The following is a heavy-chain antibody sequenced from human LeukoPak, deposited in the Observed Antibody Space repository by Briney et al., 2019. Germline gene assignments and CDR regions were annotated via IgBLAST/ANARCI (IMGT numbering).Heavy chain of an antibody. D-gene: IGHD3-10*01. CDR1: GGTFSSYA. V-gene: IGHV1-69*04. CDR2: IIPILGIA. CDR3: ARDLERDMVRGVYRFDP. J-gene: IGHJ5*02. Sequence: SVKVSCKASGGTFSSYAISWVRQAPGQGLEWMGRIIPILGIANYAQKFQGRVTITADKSTSTAYMELSSLRSEDTAVYYCARDLERDMVRGVYRFDPWGQGTLVTVSS.